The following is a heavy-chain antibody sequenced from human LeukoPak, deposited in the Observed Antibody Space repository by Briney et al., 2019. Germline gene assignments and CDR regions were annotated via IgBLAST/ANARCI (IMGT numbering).Heavy chain of an antibody. V-gene: IGHV4-34*01. Sequence: SETLSHTCAVYGGSFSGYYWSWIRQPPGKGLEWIGEINHSGSTNYNPSLKSRVTISVDTSKNQFSLKLSSVTAADTAVYYCARVVAGTVDYWGQGTLVTVSS. CDR1: GGSFSGYY. J-gene: IGHJ4*02. CDR3: ARVVAGTVDY. D-gene: IGHD6-13*01. CDR2: INHSGST.